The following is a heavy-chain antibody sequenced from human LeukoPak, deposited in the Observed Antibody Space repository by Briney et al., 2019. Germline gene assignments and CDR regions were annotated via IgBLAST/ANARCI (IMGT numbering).Heavy chain of an antibody. CDR3: ARDAGRRLSFHHSEGWFDP. CDR2: IYYSGNT. J-gene: IGHJ5*02. D-gene: IGHD2-2*01. V-gene: IGHV4-39*07. Sequence: SETLSLTCTVSGVSISSSNSYWGWIRQPPGKGLEWIGSIYYSGNTYYNASLKSQVSISIDTSKNQFSLKLSSVTAADTAVYYCARDAGRRLSFHHSEGWFDPWGQGTLVTVSS. CDR1: GVSISSSNSY.